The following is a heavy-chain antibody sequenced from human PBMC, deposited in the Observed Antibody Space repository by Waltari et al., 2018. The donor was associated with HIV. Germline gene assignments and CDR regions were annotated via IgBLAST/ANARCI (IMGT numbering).Heavy chain of an antibody. CDR2: IVVFDGNT. CDR3: ARGGGDWLSETHYYSGMDV. CDR1: GYGFSSSG. Sequence: VQLVQSATEVTKPGASVRVSCKTSGYGFSSSGISWVRQAPGRGLQWLAWIVVFDGNTKFARNFEGRVRLTIDTSTSTGYFEWRNVTFDYMGIYYCARGGGDWLSETHYYSGMDVWGQGTTVIVSS. D-gene: IGHD3-9*01. J-gene: IGHJ6*02. V-gene: IGHV1-18*03.